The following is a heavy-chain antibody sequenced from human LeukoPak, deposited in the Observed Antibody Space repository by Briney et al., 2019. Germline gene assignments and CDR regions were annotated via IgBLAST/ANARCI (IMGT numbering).Heavy chain of an antibody. CDR2: INHSGST. D-gene: IGHD2-2*01. V-gene: IGHV4-34*01. Sequence: SETLSLTCAVYGGSFSAYYVNWIRQPPGKGLEGIGEINHSGSTKYNPSLKSRVTMSVDTSKNQFSLKLTSVTAADTAVYYCTRGEYQLLTWRHLGDYWGQGTLVTVSS. J-gene: IGHJ4*02. CDR1: GGSFSAYY. CDR3: TRGEYQLLTWRHLGDY.